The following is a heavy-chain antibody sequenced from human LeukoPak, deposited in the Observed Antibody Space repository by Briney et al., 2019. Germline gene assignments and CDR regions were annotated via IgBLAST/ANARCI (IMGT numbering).Heavy chain of an antibody. CDR3: ARVSGGYLNWFDP. J-gene: IGHJ5*02. Sequence: PSETLSLTCAVSGGSISSGGYSWNWIRQAPGKGLEWIGYIYDSGSTYYNPSLRSRVTISVDTSKNQFSLKLSSVTAADTAVYYCARVSGGYLNWFDPWGQGTLVTVSS. V-gene: IGHV4-30-4*07. D-gene: IGHD1-26*01. CDR1: GGSISSGGYS. CDR2: IYDSGST.